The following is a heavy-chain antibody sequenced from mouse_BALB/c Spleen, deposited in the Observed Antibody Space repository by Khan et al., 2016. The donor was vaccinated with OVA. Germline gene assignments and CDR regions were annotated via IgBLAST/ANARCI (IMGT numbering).Heavy chain of an antibody. V-gene: IGHV1-4*01. CDR1: GYTFTSYT. Sequence: QVQLQQSRAELARPGASVRMSCKASGYTFTSYTIHWVRQRPGQAPEWIGHINPSNDYTNYNQNFKDKATLIVDKSSTTAYMQLSSLTSEDSAVXFCEREGAEHRSDGWFAYWGQGTLVTVSA. D-gene: IGHD2-14*01. CDR3: EREGAEHRSDGWFAY. J-gene: IGHJ3*01. CDR2: INPSNDYT.